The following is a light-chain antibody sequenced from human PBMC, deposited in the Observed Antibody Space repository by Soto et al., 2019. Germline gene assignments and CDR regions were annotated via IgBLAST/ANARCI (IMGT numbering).Light chain of an antibody. CDR1: QSVSSSY. V-gene: IGKV3-20*01. Sequence: EIVLTQSPGTLSLSPGERATLSCRASQSVSSSYLAWYQQKPGQAPRLLIYGASSRATGIPDRFSGSGSGTDFTLTISRLEPEYFAVYYCQQYRTFGQGTKVEIK. CDR2: GAS. CDR3: QQYRT. J-gene: IGKJ1*01.